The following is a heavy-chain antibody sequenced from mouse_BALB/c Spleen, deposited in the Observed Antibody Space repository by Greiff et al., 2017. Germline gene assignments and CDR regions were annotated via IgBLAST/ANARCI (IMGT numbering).Heavy chain of an antibody. J-gene: IGHJ4*01. Sequence: VKLMESGAELVRPGSSVKISCKASGYAFSSYWMNWVKQRPGQGLEWIGQIYPGDGDTNYNGKFKGKATLTADKSSSTAYMQLSSLTSEDSAVYFCARSGTTAYYAMDYWGQGTSVTVSS. CDR1: GYAFSSYW. V-gene: IGHV1-80*01. CDR2: IYPGDGDT. D-gene: IGHD1-2*01. CDR3: ARSGTTAYYAMDY.